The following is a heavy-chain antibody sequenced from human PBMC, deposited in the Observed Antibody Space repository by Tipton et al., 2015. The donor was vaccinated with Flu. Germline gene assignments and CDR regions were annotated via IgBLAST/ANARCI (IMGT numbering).Heavy chain of an antibody. D-gene: IGHD1-26*01. Sequence: SLRLSCVASGISFSYSWMAWVRQAPGKGLEWVAEIGYSGGEDFYVDPVRGRFTISRDNARNTVYLQMNSLRAEDTAVYYCARDPTFGALDYWGQGTLVTVSS. V-gene: IGHV3-7*01. CDR3: ARDPTFGALDY. CDR1: GISFSYSW. J-gene: IGHJ4*02. CDR2: IGYSGGED.